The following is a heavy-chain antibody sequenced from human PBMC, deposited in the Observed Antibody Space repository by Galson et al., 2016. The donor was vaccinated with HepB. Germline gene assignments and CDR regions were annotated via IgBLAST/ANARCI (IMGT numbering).Heavy chain of an antibody. D-gene: IGHD3-22*01. CDR2: INVYTGNT. V-gene: IGHV1-18*04. Sequence: SVKVSCKASGYSFTSYGISWVRQAPGQGLEWMGWINVYTGNTNYAPKFQGRVTMTTDTSTSTAYMELRSLRSDDTAVYYCARSGGDDYEGSVWGQGTLVTVSA. J-gene: IGHJ4*02. CDR1: GYSFTSYG. CDR3: ARSGGDDYEGSV.